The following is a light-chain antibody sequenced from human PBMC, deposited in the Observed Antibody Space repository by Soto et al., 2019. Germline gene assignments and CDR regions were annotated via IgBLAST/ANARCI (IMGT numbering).Light chain of an antibody. Sequence: QSVLTQPASVSGSPGQSITISCTGTSSDVGGYNSVSWYQQHPGKAPKLMIYEVSNRPSGVSNRFSGSKSSNTASLTISGLQAEYEARYYCSSYTSSSTPWVFGGGTKLTVL. CDR1: SSDVGGYNS. J-gene: IGLJ3*02. CDR2: EVS. V-gene: IGLV2-14*01. CDR3: SSYTSSSTPWV.